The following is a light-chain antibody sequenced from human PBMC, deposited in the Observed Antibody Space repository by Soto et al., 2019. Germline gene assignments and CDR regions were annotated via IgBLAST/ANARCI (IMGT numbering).Light chain of an antibody. CDR1: QGIYSH. CDR2: AAS. V-gene: IGKV1-9*01. J-gene: IGKJ4*01. Sequence: DIQLTQSPSFLSASVGDRVTITCRACQGIYSHLAWYQQKPGKAPKLLIYAASTLQSGVPSRFSGSRSGTDFTLTVSSLQPDDFVTYYCQHHNSYPLTFGGGTKVEIK. CDR3: QHHNSYPLT.